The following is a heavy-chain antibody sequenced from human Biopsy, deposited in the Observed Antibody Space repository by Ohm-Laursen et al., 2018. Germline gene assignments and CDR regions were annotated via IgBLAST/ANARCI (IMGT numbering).Heavy chain of an antibody. CDR1: GGAFTNYA. CDR3: VAYPSSGFFENNDDFAMDV. D-gene: IGHD6-19*01. CDR2: TITVSETA. V-gene: IGHV1-69*01. Sequence: SSVKVSCKASGGAFTNYAINWVRQAPGHGLEWMGGTITVSETAGYAERFQGRATITADVTTTTAYMDLSGLRSEDTAVYYCVAYPSSGFFENNDDFAMDVWGQGTTVIVSS. J-gene: IGHJ6*02.